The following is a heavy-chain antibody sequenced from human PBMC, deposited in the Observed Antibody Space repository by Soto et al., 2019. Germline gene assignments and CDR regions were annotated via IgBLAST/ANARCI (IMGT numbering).Heavy chain of an antibody. CDR3: ARGRYGDY. CDR2: ISAHNGNT. CDR1: GYGFTTYG. Sequence: QVHLVQSGAEVKKPGASVKVSCKGSGYGFTTYGITWVRQAPGQGLEWMAWISAHNGNTNYAQKLQGRVTVTRDTSTSTAYMELRSLRSDDTAVNYCARGRYGDYGGQGARVTVSS. V-gene: IGHV1-18*01. J-gene: IGHJ4*02. D-gene: IGHD1-1*01.